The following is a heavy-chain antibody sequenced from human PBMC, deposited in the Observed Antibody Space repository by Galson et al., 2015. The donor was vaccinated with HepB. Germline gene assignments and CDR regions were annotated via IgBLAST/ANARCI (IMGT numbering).Heavy chain of an antibody. CDR1: GGTFNTYS. Sequence: SVKVSCKASGGTFNTYSFSWVRQAPGQGLEWMGRIIPFLGISKHAQKFQGRVTITADKSTSTAYMKLNGLRSEDTAVYYCGRDRGEVVAPNDYRPFDIWGQGTMVTVSS. V-gene: IGHV1-69*04. D-gene: IGHD3-22*01. CDR3: GRDRGEVVAPNDYRPFDI. CDR2: IIPFLGIS. J-gene: IGHJ3*02.